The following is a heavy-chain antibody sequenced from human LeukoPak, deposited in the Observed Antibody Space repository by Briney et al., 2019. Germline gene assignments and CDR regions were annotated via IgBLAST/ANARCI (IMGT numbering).Heavy chain of an antibody. D-gene: IGHD6-19*01. J-gene: IGHJ5*02. V-gene: IGHV3-23*01. CDR3: ARDGYSSGWSGDNWFDP. CDR2: ISGGGGST. CDR1: RFTFSNYA. Sequence: PGGSLRLSCAASRFTFSNYAMSWVRQAPGKGLEWVSAISGGGGSTYYADSVKGRFTIARDNSKNRLYLQMNSLRAEDTAVYYCARDGYSSGWSGDNWFDPWGQGTLVTVSS.